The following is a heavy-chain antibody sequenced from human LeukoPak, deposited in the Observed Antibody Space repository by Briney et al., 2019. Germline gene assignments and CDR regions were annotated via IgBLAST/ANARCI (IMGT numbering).Heavy chain of an antibody. J-gene: IGHJ6*03. Sequence: PSETLSLTCTVSGVSSSSSSYYWGWIRQPPGKRLEWIGSIYYTGSIYYNPSLKSRITMSEDKSKNQFSLKLSSVTAADTAVYYCARQNPYTTSSLFYYMDVWGKGTTVTVSS. V-gene: IGHV4-39*01. CDR1: GVSSSSSSYY. D-gene: IGHD2-2*02. CDR2: IYYTGSI. CDR3: ARQNPYTTSSLFYYMDV.